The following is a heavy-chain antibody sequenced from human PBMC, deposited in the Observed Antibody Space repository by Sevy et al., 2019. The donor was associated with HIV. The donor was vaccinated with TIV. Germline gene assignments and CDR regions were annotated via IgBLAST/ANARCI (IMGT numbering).Heavy chain of an antibody. CDR3: ARDAMRVGNSNYYYGMDV. Sequence: GGSLRLSCAASGFTLSPYSREWVRQAPGKGLEWVSHISSSSNIIYYADSVKGRFTVSRDNAKNSLYLRMDSLRDEDTAVYYCARDAMRVGNSNYYYGMDVWGQGTTVTVSS. J-gene: IGHJ6*02. CDR2: ISSSSNII. V-gene: IGHV3-48*02. CDR1: GFTLSPYS. D-gene: IGHD2-2*01.